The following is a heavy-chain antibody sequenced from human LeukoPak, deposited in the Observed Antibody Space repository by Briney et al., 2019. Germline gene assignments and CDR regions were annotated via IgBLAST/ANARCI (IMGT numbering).Heavy chain of an antibody. CDR1: GFTFSDHY. D-gene: IGHD3-9*01. Sequence: GGSLRLSCAASGFTFSDHYMNWIRQPPGKGLEWVSYISSTSNYRNYADSVEGRFTISRDNAKNSLYLQMNSQRAEDTAVYYCARESYDTLTGCYFFHYWGQGTLVTVSS. V-gene: IGHV3-11*05. J-gene: IGHJ4*02. CDR2: ISSTSNYR. CDR3: ARESYDTLTGCYFFHY.